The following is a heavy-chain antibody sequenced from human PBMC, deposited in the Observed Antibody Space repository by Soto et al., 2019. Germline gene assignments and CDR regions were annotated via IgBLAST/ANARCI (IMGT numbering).Heavy chain of an antibody. CDR3: AKAPIVVVVAASYYFDY. V-gene: IGHV3-23*01. Sequence: GESLRLSCAASGFTFSSYAMSWVRQAPGKGLEWVSAISGSGGSTYYADSVKGRFTISRDNSKNTLYLQMNSLRAEDTAVYYCAKAPIVVVVAASYYFDYWGQGTLVTVSS. CDR1: GFTFSSYA. CDR2: ISGSGGST. D-gene: IGHD2-15*01. J-gene: IGHJ4*02.